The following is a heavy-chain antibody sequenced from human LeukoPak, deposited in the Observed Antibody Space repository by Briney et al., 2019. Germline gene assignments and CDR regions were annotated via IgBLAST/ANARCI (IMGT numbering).Heavy chain of an antibody. CDR2: IKEDGSEI. CDR3: AELGITMIGGV. Sequence: GGSLRLSCAASGFTFTAYWMSWVRQAPEKGLEWVANIKEDGSEIHYVDSVKGRFTISRDNAENSLYLQMNSLRAEDTAVYYCAELGITMIGGVWGKGTTVTISS. V-gene: IGHV3-7*01. J-gene: IGHJ6*04. D-gene: IGHD3-10*02. CDR1: GFTFTAYW.